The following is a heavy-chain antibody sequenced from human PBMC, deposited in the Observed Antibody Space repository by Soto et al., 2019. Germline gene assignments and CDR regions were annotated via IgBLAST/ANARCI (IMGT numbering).Heavy chain of an antibody. V-gene: IGHV3-33*01. J-gene: IGHJ4*02. CDR2: IWYDGSNK. D-gene: IGHD3-10*01. CDR3: ATTAMVRGAFDY. Sequence: QVQLVESGGDVVQPGRSLRLSCAASGFTFSSYGMHWVRQAPGKGLEWVAVIWYDGSNKYYADSVKGRFTISRDNSKNTLYLQMNSLRAEDTAVYYCATTAMVRGAFDYWGQGTLVTVSS. CDR1: GFTFSSYG.